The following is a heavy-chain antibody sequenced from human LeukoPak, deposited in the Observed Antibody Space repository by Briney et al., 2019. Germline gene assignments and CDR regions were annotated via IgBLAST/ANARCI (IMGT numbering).Heavy chain of an antibody. CDR2: ISTTSDYI. D-gene: IGHD6-13*01. V-gene: IGHV3-21*01. CDR1: GFTFRNYW. CDR3: ARGGIYSQGFDY. J-gene: IGHJ4*02. Sequence: PGGSLRLSCAASGFTFRNYWMGWVRQAPGKGLEWVSSISTTSDYIHYADSLKGRVAISRDNAKNSLYLQMNSLRAEDTAVYYCARGGIYSQGFDYWGQGSLVTVSS.